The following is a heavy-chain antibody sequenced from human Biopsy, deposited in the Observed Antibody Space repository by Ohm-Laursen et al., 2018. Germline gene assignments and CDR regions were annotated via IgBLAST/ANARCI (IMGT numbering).Heavy chain of an antibody. D-gene: IGHD3-10*01. CDR3: ARGRNPVWFGEDLDY. CDR2: MNPNSGNT. CDR1: GYTFTSYE. V-gene: IGHV1-8*01. Sequence: ASVKVSCKASGYTFTSYEINWVRQATGQGLEWMGWMNPNSGNTGYAQKFQGRVTMTRNTPISTAYMEVSSLRSEDTAVYYCARGRNPVWFGEDLDYWGQGTPVTVSS. J-gene: IGHJ4*02.